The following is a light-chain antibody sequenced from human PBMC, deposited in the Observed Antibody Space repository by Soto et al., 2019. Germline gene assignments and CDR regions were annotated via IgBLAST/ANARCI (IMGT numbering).Light chain of an antibody. Sequence: QLVLTQPPSASGTPGQRVTISCSGSNSNIGSNTVNWYQQLPGTAPKLLIYSSNQRPSGVPDRFSGSESGTSVSLAISGLQSEDEADYYCAAWDDSLTGVVFGGGTKVTVL. V-gene: IGLV1-44*01. CDR1: NSNIGSNT. J-gene: IGLJ2*01. CDR3: AAWDDSLTGVV. CDR2: SSN.